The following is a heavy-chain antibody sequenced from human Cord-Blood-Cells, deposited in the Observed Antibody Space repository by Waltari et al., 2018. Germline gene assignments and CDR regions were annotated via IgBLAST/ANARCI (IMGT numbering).Heavy chain of an antibody. CDR1: GYTFTSYA. V-gene: IGHV1-3*01. CDR3: ARDEPKTYYYGSGSPLDY. CDR2: INAGNGNT. J-gene: IGHJ4*02. D-gene: IGHD3-10*01. Sequence: QVQLVQSGAEVKKPGASVKVSCKASGYTFTSYAMHWVRQAPGQRLEWMGWINAGNGNTKYSQKFQGRVTITRDTSASTAYMELSSLRSEDTAVYYCARDEPKTYYYGSGSPLDYWGQGTLVTVSS.